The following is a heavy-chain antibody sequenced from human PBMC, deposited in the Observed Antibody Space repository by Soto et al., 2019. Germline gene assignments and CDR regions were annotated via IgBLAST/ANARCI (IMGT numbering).Heavy chain of an antibody. D-gene: IGHD2-15*01. CDR2: ISPGSRYP. CDR1: GFTFGDSY. J-gene: IGHJ5*02. V-gene: IGHV3-11*06. CDR3: VRGGGGGLFDP. Sequence: LRLSCAGSGFTFGDSYMSLIRQAPGKGLEWLSYISPGSRYPAYADSVKGRFTISRDNAKRSLYLQMMSLTAEDTAIYYCVRGGGGGLFDPWGQGTMVTVSS.